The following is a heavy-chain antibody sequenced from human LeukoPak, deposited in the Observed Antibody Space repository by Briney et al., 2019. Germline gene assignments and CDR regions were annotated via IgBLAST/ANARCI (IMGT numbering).Heavy chain of an antibody. CDR1: GGFIDSNTYY. J-gene: IGHJ4*02. Sequence: SETLSLTCTVSGGFIDSNTYYWGWIRQPPGKWLEWIGSIYYSGSTYYNPSLKSRVTISVDTSETQFSLKLSSVTAADTAVYYCARQRATTVTTPDYWGQGTLVTVSS. CDR3: ARQRATTVTTPDY. CDR2: IYYSGST. D-gene: IGHD4-11*01. V-gene: IGHV4-39*01.